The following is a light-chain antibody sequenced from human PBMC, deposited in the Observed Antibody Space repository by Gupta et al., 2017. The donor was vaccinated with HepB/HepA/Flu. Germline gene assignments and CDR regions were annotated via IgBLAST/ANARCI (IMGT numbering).Light chain of an antibody. CDR2: DAS. J-gene: IGKJ5*01. V-gene: IGKV3-11*01. CDR1: QSVSIY. Sequence: EIVLTQSPATLSLSPGERATLSCRASQSVSIYLAWYQQKPGQAPRLLIYDASNRATGIPARFSGSGSGTDFTLTISSLEPEDFAVNYCQQRSDWPPAITFGQGTRLEIK. CDR3: QQRSDWPPAIT.